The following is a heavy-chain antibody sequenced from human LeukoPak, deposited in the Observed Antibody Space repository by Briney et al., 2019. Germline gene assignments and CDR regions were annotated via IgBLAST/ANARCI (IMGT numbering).Heavy chain of an antibody. CDR2: MNPNSGNT. Sequence: GASVKVSCKASGYTFTSYDINWVRQATGQGLEWMGWMNPNSGNTGYAQKFQGRVTMTRNTSISTAYMELSSLRSEDTAVYYCATSRLGAGRGKFGVVIIPVGKMDVWGQGTTVTVSS. J-gene: IGHJ6*02. D-gene: IGHD3-3*01. CDR1: GYTFTSYD. V-gene: IGHV1-8*01. CDR3: ATSRLGAGRGKFGVVIIPVGKMDV.